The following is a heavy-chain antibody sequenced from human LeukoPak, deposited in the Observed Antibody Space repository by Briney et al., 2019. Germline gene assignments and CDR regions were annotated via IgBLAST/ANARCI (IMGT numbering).Heavy chain of an antibody. CDR1: GFTFSSYA. J-gene: IGHJ6*02. V-gene: IGHV3-23*01. CDR3: ARPYYFDSSGYYYAGDYYYGMDV. Sequence: GGSLRLSCAASGFTFSSYAMSWVRQAPGKGLEWVSAISGSGGSTYYADSVKGRFTISRDNSKNTLYLQMNSLRAEDTAVYYCARPYYFDSSGYYYAGDYYYGMDVWGQGTMVIVSS. D-gene: IGHD3-22*01. CDR2: ISGSGGST.